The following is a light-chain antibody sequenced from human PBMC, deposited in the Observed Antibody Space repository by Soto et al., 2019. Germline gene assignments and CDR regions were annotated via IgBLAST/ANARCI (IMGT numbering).Light chain of an antibody. Sequence: QSVLTQPPSASGTPGQRVTISCSGGSSNIGRHVVNWYQQLPGAAPKLLIYNTHQRPSGVPDRISGSKSGTSASLTISGLQSEDEADYYCAAWDDSPRGAVFGGGTQLTVL. CDR2: NTH. CDR1: SSNIGRHV. CDR3: AAWDDSPRGAV. J-gene: IGLJ7*01. V-gene: IGLV1-44*01.